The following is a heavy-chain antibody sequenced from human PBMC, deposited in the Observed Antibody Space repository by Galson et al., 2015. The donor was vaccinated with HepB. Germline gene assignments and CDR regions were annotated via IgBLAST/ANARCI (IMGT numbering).Heavy chain of an antibody. D-gene: IGHD3-10*01. CDR3: ARDQGSRGGITLPENWFDP. CDR1: GGSISSGSYY. Sequence: TLSLTCTVSGGSISSGSYYWSWIRQPAGKGLEWIGRIYTSGSTNYNPSLKSRVTISVDTSKNQFSLKLSSVTAADTAVYYCARDQGSRGGITLPENWFDPWGQGTLVTVSS. J-gene: IGHJ5*02. V-gene: IGHV4-61*02. CDR2: IYTSGST.